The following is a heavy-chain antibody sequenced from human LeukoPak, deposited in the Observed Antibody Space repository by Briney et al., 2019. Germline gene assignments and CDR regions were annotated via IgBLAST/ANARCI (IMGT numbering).Heavy chain of an antibody. Sequence: SETLSLTCAVYGGSFSGYYWGWIRPPPGKGLGWIGEIKHSGSTNYNTSLQSRVTISVDTSKNQFSLKLSSATAADTAVYYCARRRDIVVVPAAMRGANFDYWGQGTLVTVSS. CDR1: GGSFSGYY. D-gene: IGHD2-2*01. J-gene: IGHJ4*02. CDR2: IKHSGST. CDR3: ARRRDIVVVPAAMRGANFDY. V-gene: IGHV4-34*01.